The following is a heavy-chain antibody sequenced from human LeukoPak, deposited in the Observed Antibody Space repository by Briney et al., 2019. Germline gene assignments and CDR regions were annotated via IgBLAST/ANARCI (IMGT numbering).Heavy chain of an antibody. CDR2: IYTSGST. Sequence: SQTLSLTCTVSGGSISSGSYYWSWIRQPAGKGLEWIGRIYTSGSTNYNPSLKSRVTISVDPSKNQFSLKLSSVTAADTAVYYCARGQDYYGSGSYNYWGQGTLVTVSS. V-gene: IGHV4-61*02. D-gene: IGHD3-10*01. CDR3: ARGQDYYGSGSYNY. CDR1: GGSISSGSYY. J-gene: IGHJ4*02.